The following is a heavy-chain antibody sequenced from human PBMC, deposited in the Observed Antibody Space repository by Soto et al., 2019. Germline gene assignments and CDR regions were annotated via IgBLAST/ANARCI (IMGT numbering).Heavy chain of an antibody. D-gene: IGHD2-21*02. J-gene: IGHJ3*02. CDR1: GFPFSSYS. CDR2: ISSSSSYI. Sequence: GGSLRLSCAASGFPFSSYSMNWVRQAPGKGLEWVSSISSSSSYIYYADSVKGRFTISRDNSKNTLYLQMNSLRAEDTAVYYCARYIVVVTATYAFDIWGQGTMVTVSS. CDR3: ARYIVVVTATYAFDI. V-gene: IGHV3-21*01.